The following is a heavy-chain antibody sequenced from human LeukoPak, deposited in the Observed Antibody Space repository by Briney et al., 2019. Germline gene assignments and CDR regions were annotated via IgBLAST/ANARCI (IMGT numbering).Heavy chain of an antibody. CDR3: VRVTAARSKFDY. CDR2: INHSGST. Sequence: SETLSLTCAVYGGSFSGYYWSWIRQPPGKGLEWIGEINHSGSTNYNPSLKSRVTISVDTSKNQFSLKLSSVTAADTAVYYCVRVTAARSKFDYWGQGTLVTVSS. V-gene: IGHV4-34*01. CDR1: GGSFSGYY. J-gene: IGHJ4*02. D-gene: IGHD6-13*01.